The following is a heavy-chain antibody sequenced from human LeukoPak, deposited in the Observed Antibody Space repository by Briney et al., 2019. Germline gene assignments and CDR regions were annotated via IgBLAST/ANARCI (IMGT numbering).Heavy chain of an antibody. Sequence: GGSLRLSCAASGFTFSSYGMHWVRQAPGKGLEWVAFIRYDGSNKYYADSVKGRFTISRDNSKNTLYLQMNSLRAEDTAVYYCAKGSSIVVVPAAMTGDAFDIWGQGTMVTVSS. CDR1: GFTFSSYG. CDR3: AKGSSIVVVPAAMTGDAFDI. J-gene: IGHJ3*02. D-gene: IGHD2-2*01. V-gene: IGHV3-30*02. CDR2: IRYDGSNK.